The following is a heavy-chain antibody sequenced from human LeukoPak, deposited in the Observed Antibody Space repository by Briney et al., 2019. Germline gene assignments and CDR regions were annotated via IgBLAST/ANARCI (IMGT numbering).Heavy chain of an antibody. CDR3: ARESTSTWYTWFDS. Sequence: SETLSLTCNVSGGSMNTYYWNWIRQPPGKGLEWIGHIYYSGNTNYNPSLKSRVTISRDTSKNHSLNLSSVTAADTAVYYCARESTSTWYTWFDSWGQGTVVTVSS. V-gene: IGHV4-59*01. CDR2: IYYSGNT. CDR1: GGSMNTYY. J-gene: IGHJ5*01. D-gene: IGHD2-2*02.